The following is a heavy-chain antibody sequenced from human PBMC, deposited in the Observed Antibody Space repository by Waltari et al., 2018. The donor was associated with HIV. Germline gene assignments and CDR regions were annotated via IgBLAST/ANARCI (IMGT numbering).Heavy chain of an antibody. CDR2: INPDNGNR. J-gene: IGHJ6*02. CDR3: ARRRAPNCSDCYGMVV. Sequence: QVPLVQSGAAVKKPGACVKVSCKPSGYTFTSYDINWVRQATGQGLEWMGWINPDNGNRGSAQKFQGRVTMTRNTSISTSCMVLSRLRSEDTAVYYCARRRAPNCSDCYGMVVWGQGTTVTVSS. CDR1: GYTFTSYD. V-gene: IGHV1-8*01. D-gene: IGHD2-21*01.